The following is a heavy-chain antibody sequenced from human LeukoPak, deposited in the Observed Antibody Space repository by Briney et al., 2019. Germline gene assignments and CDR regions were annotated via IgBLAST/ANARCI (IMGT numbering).Heavy chain of an antibody. D-gene: IGHD6-19*01. Sequence: SETLSLTCAVYGGSFSGYYWSWIRQPPGKGLEWIGEINHSGSTNYNPSLKSRVTISVDTSKNQFSLKLSSVTAADTAVYYCATTTGYSSGWYIWYWGQGTPVTVSS. CDR1: GGSFSGYY. J-gene: IGHJ4*02. CDR2: INHSGST. CDR3: ATTTGYSSGWYIWY. V-gene: IGHV4-34*01.